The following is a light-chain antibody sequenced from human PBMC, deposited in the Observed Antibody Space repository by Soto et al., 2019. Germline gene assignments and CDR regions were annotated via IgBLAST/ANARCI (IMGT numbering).Light chain of an antibody. CDR2: STS. CDR1: TGAVTSGYY. V-gene: IGLV7-43*01. CDR3: LLYYGGVHV. Sequence: QAVVTQEPSLTVSPGGTVTLTCGSSTGAVTSGYYPNWFQQKPGQAPRPLIYSTSNKYSWTPARFSGSLLGGQAALTLSRVQHEDEADYYRLLYYGGVHVVGPGIKDTVL. J-gene: IGLJ1*01.